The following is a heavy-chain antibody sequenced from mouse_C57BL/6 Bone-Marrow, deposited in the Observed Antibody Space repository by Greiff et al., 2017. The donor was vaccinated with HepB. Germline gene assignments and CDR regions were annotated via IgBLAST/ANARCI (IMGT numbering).Heavy chain of an antibody. CDR1: GYTFTSYW. D-gene: IGHD1-1*01. CDR2: IHPNSGST. CDR3: ARKGEFTTVVAPFAY. Sequence: QVQLKQSGAELVKPGASVKLSCKASGYTFTSYWMHWVKQRPGQGLEWIGMIHPNSGSTNYNEKFKSKATLTVDKSSSTAYMQLSSLTSEDSAVYYCARKGEFTTVVAPFAYWGQGTLVTVSA. J-gene: IGHJ3*01. V-gene: IGHV1-64*01.